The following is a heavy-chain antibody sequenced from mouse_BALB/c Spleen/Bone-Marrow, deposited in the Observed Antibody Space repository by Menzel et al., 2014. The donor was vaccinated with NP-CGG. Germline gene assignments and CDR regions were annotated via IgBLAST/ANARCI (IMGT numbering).Heavy chain of an antibody. CDR2: ISHSGST. V-gene: IGHV3-8*02. Sequence: EVKLMESGPSLVKPSQTLSLTCSVTGDSITSGYWNWIRTFPGNKFEYMGYISHSGSTYYNPSLKSRISITRDTSKNQYYLQWESVTTEDTATYYCASGLYYFGRSSYWYPDVWGAGTTVTVSS. CDR3: ASGLYYFGRSSYWYPDV. D-gene: IGHD1-1*01. J-gene: IGHJ1*01. CDR1: GDSITSGY.